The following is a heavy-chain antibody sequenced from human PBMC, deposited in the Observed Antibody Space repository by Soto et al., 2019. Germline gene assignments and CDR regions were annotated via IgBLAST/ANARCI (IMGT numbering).Heavy chain of an antibody. V-gene: IGHV1-18*01. CDR3: ARSGVTVAYYYYGMDV. CDR2: ISAYNGNT. D-gene: IGHD4-17*01. CDR1: GYTFTSYG. Sequence: GASVKVSCKASGYTFTSYGIRWVRQAPGQGLEWMGWISAYNGNTNYAQKLQGRVTMTTDTSTSTAYMELRSLRSGDTAVYYCARSGVTVAYYYYGMDVWGQGTTITVSS. J-gene: IGHJ6*02.